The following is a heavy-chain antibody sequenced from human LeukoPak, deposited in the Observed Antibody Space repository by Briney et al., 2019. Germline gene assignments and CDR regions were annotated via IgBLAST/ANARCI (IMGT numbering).Heavy chain of an antibody. Sequence: SETLSLTCTVSGGSISGYYWSWIRQPPGKGLEWIGEINHSGSTNYNPSLKSRVTISVDTSKNQFSLKLSSVTAADTAVYYCARGGCSGGSCYARPYYYYGMDVWGQGTTVTVSS. V-gene: IGHV4-34*01. CDR3: ARGGCSGGSCYARPYYYYGMDV. CDR1: GGSISGYY. J-gene: IGHJ6*02. D-gene: IGHD2-15*01. CDR2: INHSGST.